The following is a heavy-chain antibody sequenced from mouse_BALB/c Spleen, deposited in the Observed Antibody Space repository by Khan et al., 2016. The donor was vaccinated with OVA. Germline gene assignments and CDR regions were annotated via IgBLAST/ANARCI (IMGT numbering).Heavy chain of an antibody. V-gene: IGHV1S34*01. D-gene: IGHD2-3*01. J-gene: IGHJ4*01. Sequence: LVKTGASVKISCTASGYPFTSYYIHWVKQSHGKSLEWIGYVSCYNGATAYNQKFKGKATFTVDTSSNTAYMQFNSLTSEDSAVYYCARDGYYYAMDYWGQGTSVTVSS. CDR2: VSCYNGAT. CDR1: GYPFTSYY. CDR3: ARDGYYYAMDY.